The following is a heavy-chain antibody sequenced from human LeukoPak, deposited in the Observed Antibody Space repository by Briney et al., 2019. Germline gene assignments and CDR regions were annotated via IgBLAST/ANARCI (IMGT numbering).Heavy chain of an antibody. CDR3: ARNPPHYYDSSGHMGAFDV. Sequence: PSETMSLTSVVSGGFISSGGYYWGWIRHPPEKGLEWIGSVHHSGITYYNTSLKSRVTKSVDKSKDQFSLELTSVTAADTAVYYCARNPPHYYDSSGHMGAFDVWGQGTMVTVSS. V-gene: IGHV4-39*01. J-gene: IGHJ3*01. CDR1: GGFISSGGYY. D-gene: IGHD3-22*01. CDR2: VHHSGIT.